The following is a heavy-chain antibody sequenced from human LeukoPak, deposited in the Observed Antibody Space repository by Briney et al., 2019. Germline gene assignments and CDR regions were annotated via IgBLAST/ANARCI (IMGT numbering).Heavy chain of an antibody. CDR3: ATDHKGGKSSSLFDY. CDR1: GYTLTELS. CDR2: FDPEDGET. J-gene: IGHJ4*02. D-gene: IGHD3-10*01. Sequence: ASVKVSCKVSGYTLTELSMHWVRQAPGKGLEWMGGFDPEDGETIYAQKFQGRVTMTEDTSTDTAYMELSSLRSEDTAVYYCATDHKGGKSSSLFDYWGQGTLVTVSS. V-gene: IGHV1-24*01.